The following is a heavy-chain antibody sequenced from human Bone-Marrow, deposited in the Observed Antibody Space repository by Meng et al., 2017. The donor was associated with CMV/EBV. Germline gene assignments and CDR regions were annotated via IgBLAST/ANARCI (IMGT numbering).Heavy chain of an antibody. CDR2: MSGGNM. J-gene: IGHJ6*02. Sequence: GESLKISCAASGFTFSSYWMSWVRQAPGKGLEWVSAMSGGNMYYADSVKGRFTISRDNPKNTLYLEMNSLSAEDTAVYYCAKTLSNTYYYTYYYHGMDVWGQGTTVTVSS. D-gene: IGHD3-22*01. CDR3: AKTLSNTYYYTYYYHGMDV. CDR1: GFTFSSYW. V-gene: IGHV3-23*01.